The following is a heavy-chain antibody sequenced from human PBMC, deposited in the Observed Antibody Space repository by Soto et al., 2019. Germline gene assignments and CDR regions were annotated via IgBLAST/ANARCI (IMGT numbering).Heavy chain of an antibody. J-gene: IGHJ4*02. V-gene: IGHV1-8*01. D-gene: IGHD3-10*01. Sequence: SXKVSCKASGNTXTSYDINLVRQATGHGLEWMGWINPNSGNIGYAQKFQGRVTMTRDTAIRTAYMEVSRLRSDDTAVYYCARGRASGSYYLLDYWGQGTLVTVSS. CDR2: INPNSGNI. CDR1: GNTXTSYD. CDR3: ARGRASGSYYLLDY.